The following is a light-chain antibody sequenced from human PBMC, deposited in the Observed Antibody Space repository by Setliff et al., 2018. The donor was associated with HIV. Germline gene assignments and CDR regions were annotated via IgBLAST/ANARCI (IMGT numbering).Light chain of an antibody. J-gene: IGLJ1*01. V-gene: IGLV2-11*01. CDR2: DVS. CDR3: CSYAGTYTSLYV. Sequence: QSALTQPASVSGSPGQSITISCTGTSSDVGGYNYVSWYQQHPDKAPKLIIYDVSKRPSGVPDRFSGSKSGNTASLTISGLQAEDEVDYYCCSYAGTYTSLYVFGTGTKV. CDR1: SSDVGGYNY.